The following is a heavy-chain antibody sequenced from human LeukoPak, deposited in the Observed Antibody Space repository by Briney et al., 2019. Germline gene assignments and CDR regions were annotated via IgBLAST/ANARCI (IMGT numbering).Heavy chain of an antibody. D-gene: IGHD6-19*01. CDR1: GFTFSSYS. CDR3: TRARAVASFYGFDP. CDR2: ISSSSSYI. V-gene: IGHV3-21*01. Sequence: GGSLRLSCAASGFTFSSYSMSWVRQAPGKGLEWVSSISSSSSYIYYADSLKGRFTISRDNAKNSLYLQMNSLRAEDTAVYYCTRARAVASFYGFDPWGQGTLVTVSS. J-gene: IGHJ5*02.